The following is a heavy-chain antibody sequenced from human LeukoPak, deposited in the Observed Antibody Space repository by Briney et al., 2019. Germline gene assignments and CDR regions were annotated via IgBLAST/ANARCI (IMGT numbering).Heavy chain of an antibody. J-gene: IGHJ6*03. Sequence: PGGSLRLSCAASGFTFSSYWMSWVRQAPGKGLEWVVNIKQDGSEKYYVDSVKGRFTISRDNAKNSLYMQMNSLRAEDTAVYYCARDLTYCGGDCYPAYMDVWGKGTTVTVSS. CDR3: ARDLTYCGGDCYPAYMDV. CDR2: IKQDGSEK. CDR1: GFTFSSYW. D-gene: IGHD2-21*01. V-gene: IGHV3-7*01.